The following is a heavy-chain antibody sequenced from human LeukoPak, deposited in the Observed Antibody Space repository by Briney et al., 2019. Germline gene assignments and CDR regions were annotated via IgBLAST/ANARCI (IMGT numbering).Heavy chain of an antibody. D-gene: IGHD3-10*01. J-gene: IGHJ6*02. Sequence: SQTLSLTCAISGDSVSSNSAAWNWIRQSPSRGLEWLGRTYYRSKWYNDYAVSVKSRITINPDTSKNQFSLQLNSVTPEDTAVYYCARERDDPSNTYYYGSGRGPYYYGMDVWGQGTTVTVSS. CDR1: GDSVSSNSAA. CDR2: TYYRSKWYN. V-gene: IGHV6-1*01. CDR3: ARERDDPSNTYYYGSGRGPYYYGMDV.